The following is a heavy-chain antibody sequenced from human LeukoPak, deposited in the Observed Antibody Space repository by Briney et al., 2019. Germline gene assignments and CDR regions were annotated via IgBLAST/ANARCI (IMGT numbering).Heavy chain of an antibody. J-gene: IGHJ3*02. CDR3: ARHQVEKDAFDI. CDR1: GYSYTSYW. V-gene: IGHV5-51*01. D-gene: IGHD2-15*01. Sequence: TTGESLKISCKGSGYSYTSYWIGWVRQMPGKGLEWMGIVYPGDSDTRYSPSFQGQVTISADKSISTAYLQWSSLKASDTAMYYCARHQVEKDAFDIWGQGTMVTVSS. CDR2: VYPGDSDT.